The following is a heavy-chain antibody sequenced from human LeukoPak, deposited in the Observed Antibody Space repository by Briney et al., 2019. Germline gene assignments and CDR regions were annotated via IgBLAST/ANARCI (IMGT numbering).Heavy chain of an antibody. Sequence: LGRSLRLSCAASGFTFSNYGMHWVRQAPGKGLEWVAVISSDGSNKYYADSVKGRFTISRDNSKNTLYLQMNSLRAEDTAVFYCAKDRGASSSWYLVFDYWGQGTLVTVSS. J-gene: IGHJ4*02. CDR2: ISSDGSNK. V-gene: IGHV3-30*18. CDR1: GFTFSNYG. D-gene: IGHD6-13*01. CDR3: AKDRGASSSWYLVFDY.